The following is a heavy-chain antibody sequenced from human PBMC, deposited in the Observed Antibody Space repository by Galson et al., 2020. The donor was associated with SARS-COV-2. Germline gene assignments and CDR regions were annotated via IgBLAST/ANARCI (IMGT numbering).Heavy chain of an antibody. CDR3: ARAAQTYYDFWSGYYNAPHFDY. D-gene: IGHD3-3*01. CDR2: IYYSGCT. Sequence: SETLSLTCTVSGGSISSYYWSWIRQPPGKGLEWIGYIYYSGCTHYNPSLKSRVTISVDTSKNQFSLKLSSVTAADTAVYYCARAAQTYYDFWSGYYNAPHFDYWGQGTLVTVSS. J-gene: IGHJ4*02. CDR1: GGSISSYY. V-gene: IGHV4-59*01.